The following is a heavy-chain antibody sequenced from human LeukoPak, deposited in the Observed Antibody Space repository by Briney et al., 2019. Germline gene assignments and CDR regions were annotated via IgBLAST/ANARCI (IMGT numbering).Heavy chain of an antibody. V-gene: IGHV4-34*01. CDR2: INHSGST. Sequence: SETLSLTCAVYGGSFSGYYWSWIRQPPGKGLEWIGEINHSGSTNYNPSLKSRVTISVDTSKNQFSLKLSSVTAADTAVYYCARSRGSGSYYRLRDYYYMDVWGKGTTVTVSS. CDR3: ARSRGSGSYYRLRDYYYMDV. J-gene: IGHJ6*03. CDR1: GGSFSGYY. D-gene: IGHD3-10*01.